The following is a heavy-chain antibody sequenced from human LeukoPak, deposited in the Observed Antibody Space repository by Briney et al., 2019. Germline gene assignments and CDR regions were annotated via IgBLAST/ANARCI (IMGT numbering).Heavy chain of an antibody. CDR1: GGSFSGYY. CDR2: INHSGST. J-gene: IGHJ5*02. V-gene: IGHV4-34*01. CDR3: ASRDLILTGYYRGKEFDP. D-gene: IGHD3-9*01. Sequence: KPSETPSLTCAVYGGSFSGYYWSWIRQPPGKGLEWIGEINHSGSTNYNPSLKSRVTISVDTSKNQFSLKLSSVTAADTAVYYCASRDLILTGYYRGKEFDPWGQGTLVTVSS.